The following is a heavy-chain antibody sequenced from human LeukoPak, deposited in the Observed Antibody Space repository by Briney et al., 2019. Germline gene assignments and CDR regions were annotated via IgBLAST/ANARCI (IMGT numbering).Heavy chain of an antibody. CDR1: GFTFSSYT. Sequence: GGSLRLSCAASGFTFSSYTMNWVRQAPGKGLEWVSHINIVNNTIYYSDSVKGRFTISRDNAKNSLYLQMNSLRAEDTAVYYCARDWGEGGTFDYWGQGTLVSVSS. D-gene: IGHD1-26*01. CDR2: INIVNNTI. J-gene: IGHJ4*02. V-gene: IGHV3-48*04. CDR3: ARDWGEGGTFDY.